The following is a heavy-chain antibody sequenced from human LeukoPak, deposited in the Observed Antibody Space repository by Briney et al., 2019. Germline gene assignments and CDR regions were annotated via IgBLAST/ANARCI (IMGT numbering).Heavy chain of an antibody. CDR3: ARLVNRASDV. CDR1: EFTLSNYL. J-gene: IGHJ3*01. V-gene: IGHV3-7*05. CDR2: IKADGSGT. Sequence: GGSLRLSCAASEFTLSNYLVSWVRQAPGKGLEWVANIKADGSGTSYVDSVKGRFTISRDNAKNSLDLQMNSLRAEDTAVYYCARLVNRASDVWGQGTMVIVSS. D-gene: IGHD3-9*01.